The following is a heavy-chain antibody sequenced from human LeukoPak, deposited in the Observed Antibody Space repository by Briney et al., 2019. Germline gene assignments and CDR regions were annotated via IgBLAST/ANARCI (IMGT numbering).Heavy chain of an antibody. D-gene: IGHD3-3*01. CDR3: ARVRFYYYYGIDL. CDR2: ISSSSSTI. Sequence: PGGSLRLSCAASGFTFSSYNMNWVRQAPGKGLEWDSYISSSSSTIYYADSVKGRFTISRDNAKNSLYLQMNSLRAEDTAVYYCARVRFYYYYGIDLWGQGTTVTVSS. V-gene: IGHV3-48*01. J-gene: IGHJ6*02. CDR1: GFTFSSYN.